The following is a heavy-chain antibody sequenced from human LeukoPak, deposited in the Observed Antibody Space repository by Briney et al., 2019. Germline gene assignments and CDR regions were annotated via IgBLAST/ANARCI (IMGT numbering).Heavy chain of an antibody. Sequence: GGSLRLSCAASGFTFSSYGMNWVRQAPGKGLEWVSSISSSSSYIYYADSVKGRFTISRDNAKNSLYLQMNSLRAEDTAVYYCARGRYCSSTSCYEDGMDVWGQGTTVTVSS. J-gene: IGHJ6*02. CDR3: ARGRYCSSTSCYEDGMDV. CDR2: ISSSSSYI. D-gene: IGHD2-2*01. V-gene: IGHV3-21*01. CDR1: GFTFSSYG.